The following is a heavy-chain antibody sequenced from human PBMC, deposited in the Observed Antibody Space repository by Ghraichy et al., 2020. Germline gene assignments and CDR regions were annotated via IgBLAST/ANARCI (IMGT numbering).Heavy chain of an antibody. Sequence: SETLSLTCAVYGGSFSGYYWSWIRQPPGKGLEWIGEINHSGSTNYNPSLKSRVTISVDTSKNQFSLKLSSVTAADTAVYYCARGGLMDYVWGSYRYTRWFDPWGQGTLVTVSS. V-gene: IGHV4-34*01. CDR1: GGSFSGYY. CDR2: INHSGST. CDR3: ARGGLMDYVWGSYRYTRWFDP. J-gene: IGHJ5*02. D-gene: IGHD3-16*02.